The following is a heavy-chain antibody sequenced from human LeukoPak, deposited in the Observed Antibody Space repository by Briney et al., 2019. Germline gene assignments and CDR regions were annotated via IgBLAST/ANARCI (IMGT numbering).Heavy chain of an antibody. J-gene: IGHJ4*02. CDR3: ARRIAVAGEGYHY. D-gene: IGHD6-19*01. V-gene: IGHV5-51*01. CDR1: GYSFTSYW. CDR2: IYPGDSDT. Sequence: GESLKISCKGSGYSFTSYWIGWVRQMPGKGLEWMGIIYPGDSDTRYIPSFQGQVTISADKSISTAYLQWSSLKASDTAMYYCARRIAVAGEGYHYWGQGTLVTVSS.